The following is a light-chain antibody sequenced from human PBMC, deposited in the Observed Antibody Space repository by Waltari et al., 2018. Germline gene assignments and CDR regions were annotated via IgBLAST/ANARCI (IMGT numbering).Light chain of an antibody. CDR3: QQYGNSPLT. V-gene: IGKV3-20*01. J-gene: IGKJ4*01. CDR2: DAS. Sequence: EIVLTQSPRTLSLSPGDRATLSCRASHFVSSNYLAWYQQKPGQTPRLLIYDASARATGIADRFSGSGSGTDFTLTISRLEPEDFAVYYCQQYGNSPLTFGGGTKVE. CDR1: HFVSSNY.